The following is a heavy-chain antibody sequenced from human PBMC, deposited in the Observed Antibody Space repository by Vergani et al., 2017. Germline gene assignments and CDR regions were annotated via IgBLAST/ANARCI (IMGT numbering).Heavy chain of an antibody. Sequence: QVQLQESGPGLVRPSQTLSLTCTVSGGSISSGSYYWSWIRQPPGKGLEWIGEINHSGSTNYNPSLKSRVTISVDTSKNQFSLKLSSVTAADTAVYYCARYYYGSVSYSAQVRYYYGMDVWGQGTTVTVSS. V-gene: IGHV4-31*03. J-gene: IGHJ6*02. CDR2: INHSGST. CDR1: GGSISSGSYY. CDR3: ARYYYGSVSYSAQVRYYYGMDV. D-gene: IGHD3-10*01.